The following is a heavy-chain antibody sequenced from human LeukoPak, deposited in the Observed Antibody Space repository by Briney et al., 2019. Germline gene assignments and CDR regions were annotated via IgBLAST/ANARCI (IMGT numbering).Heavy chain of an antibody. V-gene: IGHV1-69*05. D-gene: IGHD6-13*01. Sequence: GASVKVFCKASGGTFSSYAISWVRQAPGQGLEWMGGIIPIFGTANYAQKFQGRVTITTDESTSTAYMELSSLRSEDTAVYYCARVGYGGGAFDIWGQGTMVTVSS. CDR3: ARVGYGGGAFDI. J-gene: IGHJ3*02. CDR2: IIPIFGTA. CDR1: GGTFSSYA.